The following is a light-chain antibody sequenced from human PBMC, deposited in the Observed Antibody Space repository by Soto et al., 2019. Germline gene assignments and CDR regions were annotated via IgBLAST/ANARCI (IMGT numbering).Light chain of an antibody. V-gene: IGLV2-14*01. CDR2: EVS. CDR3: SSYTSSTPPVV. CDR1: ISDVGGHKY. J-gene: IGLJ2*01. Sequence: QSVLTQPSSLSGSPGQSITISCTGTISDVGGHKYVSWYQQHPDKAPKVLIFEVSNRPSGISNRFSGSKSGNTASLTISGLQAEDEADYYCSSYTSSTPPVVFGGGTKVTVL.